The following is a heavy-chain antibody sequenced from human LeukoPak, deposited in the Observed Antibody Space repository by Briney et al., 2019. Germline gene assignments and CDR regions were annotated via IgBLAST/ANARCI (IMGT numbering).Heavy chain of an antibody. CDR2: ISYDGSNK. V-gene: IGHV3-30*18. J-gene: IGHJ3*02. D-gene: IGHD2-21*02. CDR1: GFTFSSYG. Sequence: HPGGSLRLSCAASGFTFSSYGMQWVRQAPGKGLEWVAVISYDGSNKYYADSVKGRFTISRDNSKNTLYLQMNSLRAEDTAVYYCAKDLPQHVVVTVDAFDIWGQGTMVTVSS. CDR3: AKDLPQHVVVTVDAFDI.